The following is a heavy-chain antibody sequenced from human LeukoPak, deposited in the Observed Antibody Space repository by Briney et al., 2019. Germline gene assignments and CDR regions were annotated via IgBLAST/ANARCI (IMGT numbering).Heavy chain of an antibody. CDR2: FDPDDGET. J-gene: IGHJ6*02. CDR1: GYTLTELS. Sequence: GASVKVSCKVSGYTLTELSMHWVRQAPGKGLEWMGGFDPDDGETIYAQKFQGRVTMTEDTSTDTAYMELSSLRSEDTAVYYCAIRPSGSPYYGMDVWGQGTLVTVSS. CDR3: AIRPSGSPYYGMDV. V-gene: IGHV1-24*01. D-gene: IGHD1-26*01.